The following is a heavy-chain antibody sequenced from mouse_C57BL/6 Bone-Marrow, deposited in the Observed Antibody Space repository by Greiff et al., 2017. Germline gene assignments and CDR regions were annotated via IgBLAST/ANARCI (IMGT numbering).Heavy chain of an antibody. CDR1: GYTFTSYW. CDR3: ARSTTVVDFYYFDY. D-gene: IGHD1-1*01. CDR2: IHPNSGST. V-gene: IGHV1-64*01. J-gene: IGHJ2*01. Sequence: VQLQQPGAELVKPGASVKLSCKASGYTFTSYWMHWVKQRPGQGLEWIGMIHPNSGSTNYNEKFKSKATLTVDKSSSTAYMQLSSLTSEDSAVYYCARSTTVVDFYYFDYWGQGTTLTVSS.